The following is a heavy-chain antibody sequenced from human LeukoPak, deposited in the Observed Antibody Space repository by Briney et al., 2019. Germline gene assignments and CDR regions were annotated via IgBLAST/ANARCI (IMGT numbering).Heavy chain of an antibody. Sequence: ASVKVSCKASGSTFTGYYMHWVRQAPEQGLEWMGWINPNSGGTDYAQKFQGRVTMTRDTSLSTAYMELSRLRSDDTAVYYCTRATSVVVPAADHYYYGMDVWGQGTTVTVSS. D-gene: IGHD2-2*01. CDR1: GSTFTGYY. CDR3: TRATSVVVPAADHYYYGMDV. J-gene: IGHJ6*02. CDR2: INPNSGGT. V-gene: IGHV1-2*02.